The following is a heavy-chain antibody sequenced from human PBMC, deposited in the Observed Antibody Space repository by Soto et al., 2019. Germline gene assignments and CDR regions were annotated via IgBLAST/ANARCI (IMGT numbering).Heavy chain of an antibody. CDR2: IFTSGST. J-gene: IGHJ5*02. Sequence: SETLSLTCTVSGGSISSYYWSWIRQPAGKGLEWIGRIFTSGSTNYNPSLKSRVTLSVDTSKNQFSLKLSSVTAADTAVYYCTRGSVNWFDPWGQGTLVTVSS. V-gene: IGHV4-4*07. CDR1: GGSISSYY. CDR3: TRGSVNWFDP.